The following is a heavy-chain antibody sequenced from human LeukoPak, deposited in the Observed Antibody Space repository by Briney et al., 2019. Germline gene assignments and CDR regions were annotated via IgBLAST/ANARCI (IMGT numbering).Heavy chain of an antibody. Sequence: SGPTLVKPTQTLTLTCAFSGFSITTRGVGVAWIRQPPGKALEWLALIYWNDDKRYPPSLQTRLIITKDNSKNPVVLKMTNLDPVDTATYFCAHRRSIYYDSSGYPLDAFDVWGQGTMVTVSS. J-gene: IGHJ3*01. V-gene: IGHV2-5*01. CDR2: IYWNDDK. D-gene: IGHD3-22*01. CDR1: GFSITTRGVG. CDR3: AHRRSIYYDSSGYPLDAFDV.